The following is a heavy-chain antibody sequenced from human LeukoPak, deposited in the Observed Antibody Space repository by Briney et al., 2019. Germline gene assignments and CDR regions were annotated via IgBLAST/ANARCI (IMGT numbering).Heavy chain of an antibody. CDR2: IYYSGST. CDR3: ARDHIDGITNSFDY. CDR1: GGSNSSGGYY. V-gene: IGHV4-31*03. J-gene: IGHJ4*02. Sequence: SQTLSLTCTVSGGSNSSGGYYWSWIRQHPGKGLEWIGYIYYSGSTYYNPSLKSRVTISVDTSKNQFSLKLSSVTAADTAVYYCARDHIDGITNSFDYWGQGTLVTVSS. D-gene: IGHD3-10*01.